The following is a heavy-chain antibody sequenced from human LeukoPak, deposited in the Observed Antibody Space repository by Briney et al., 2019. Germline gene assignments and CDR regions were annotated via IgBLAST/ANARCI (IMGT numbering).Heavy chain of an antibody. CDR2: ISSSRNYI. D-gene: IGHD4-11*01. J-gene: IGHJ4*02. CDR1: AFTVSSYG. CDR3: ARATTVGYDY. V-gene: IGHV3-21*05. Sequence: PGRSLRLAWPAAAFTVSSYGMRWVRQAARKGREWVSYISSSRNYIYYADTVKGRFTISPDNAKNSLLLQMNSLTAEDTAVYHCARATTVGYDYWGQGTLVTVSS.